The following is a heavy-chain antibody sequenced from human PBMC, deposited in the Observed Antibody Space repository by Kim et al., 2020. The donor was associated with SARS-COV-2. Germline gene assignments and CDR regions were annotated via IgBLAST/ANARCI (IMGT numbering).Heavy chain of an antibody. D-gene: IGHD6-25*01. Sequence: YGDSVKVRFTISRDNSKNTLFLQMNSLKTEDTAVYYCATLAAAGGYFEYWGQGTLVTVSA. V-gene: IGHV3-30*07. J-gene: IGHJ4*02. CDR3: ATLAAAGGYFEY.